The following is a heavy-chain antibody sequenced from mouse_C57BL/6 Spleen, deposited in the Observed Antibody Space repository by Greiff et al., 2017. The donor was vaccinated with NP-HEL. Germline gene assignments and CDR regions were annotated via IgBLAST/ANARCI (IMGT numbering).Heavy chain of an antibody. CDR3: ARTGNSFGD. J-gene: IGHJ2*01. Sequence: VQLQQPGAELVMPGASVKLSCKASGYTFTSYWMHWVKQRPGQGLEWIGEIDPSDSYTNYNQKFKGKSTLTVDKSSSTAYMQLSSLTSEDSAVDYCARTGNSFGDWGQGTTLTVSS. CDR2: IDPSDSYT. CDR1: GYTFTSYW. D-gene: IGHD1-1*01. V-gene: IGHV1-69*01.